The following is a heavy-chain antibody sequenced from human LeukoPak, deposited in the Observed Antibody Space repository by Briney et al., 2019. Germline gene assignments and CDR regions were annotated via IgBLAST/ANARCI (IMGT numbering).Heavy chain of an antibody. V-gene: IGHV1-2*02. J-gene: IGHJ3*02. D-gene: IGHD3-22*01. CDR2: INPNSGGT. CDR1: GYTFTAYY. CDR3: ARVAGYSYERAFDM. Sequence: ASVKVSCKASGYTFTAYYIHWVRQAPGQGLEWMGWINPNSGGTNYAQKFQGRVTMTRDTSISTAYMELSRLKSDDTAVYYCARVAGYSYERAFDMWGQGTMVTVSS.